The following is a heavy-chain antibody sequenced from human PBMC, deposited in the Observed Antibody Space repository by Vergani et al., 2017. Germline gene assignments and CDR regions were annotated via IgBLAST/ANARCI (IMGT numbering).Heavy chain of an antibody. D-gene: IGHD3-10*01. Sequence: QVQLVESGGGVVQPGRSLRLSCAASGFTFSSYAMHWVRQAPGKGLEWVAVISYDGSNKYYADSVKGRFTISRDNSKNTLYLQMNSLRFDDTAVYYCANEGSANRVRGWLDHWCQGALVTVSS. V-gene: IGHV3-30-3*02. J-gene: IGHJ4*02. CDR3: ANEGSANRVRGWLDH. CDR1: GFTFSSYA. CDR2: ISYDGSNK.